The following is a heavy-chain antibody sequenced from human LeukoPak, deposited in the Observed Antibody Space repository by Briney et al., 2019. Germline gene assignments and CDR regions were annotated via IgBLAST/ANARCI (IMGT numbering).Heavy chain of an antibody. V-gene: IGHV1-46*01. D-gene: IGHD6-13*01. J-gene: IGHJ4*02. Sequence: ASVKVSCKASGYTFTSYYMHWVRQAPGQGLEWMGIINPSGGSTSYAQKFQGRVTMTRDTSTSTVYMELSSLRSEDTAVYYCARGGGLIIAAAVFPYDYWGQGTLVTVSS. CDR2: INPSGGST. CDR1: GYTFTSYY. CDR3: ARGGGLIIAAAVFPYDY.